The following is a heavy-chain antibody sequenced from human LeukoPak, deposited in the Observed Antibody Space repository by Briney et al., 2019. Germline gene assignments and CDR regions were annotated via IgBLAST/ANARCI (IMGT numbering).Heavy chain of an antibody. D-gene: IGHD3-9*01. J-gene: IGHJ5*02. CDR3: AKGPSFDWLLSNWFDP. V-gene: IGHV3-43*02. CDR1: GFTFDDYA. Sequence: GGSLRLSCAASGFTFDDYAMNWVRQAPGKGLEWVSLISGDGGSTYYADSVKGRFTISRDNSKNSLYLQMNSLRTEDTALYYCAKGPSFDWLLSNWFDPWGQGTLVTVSS. CDR2: ISGDGGST.